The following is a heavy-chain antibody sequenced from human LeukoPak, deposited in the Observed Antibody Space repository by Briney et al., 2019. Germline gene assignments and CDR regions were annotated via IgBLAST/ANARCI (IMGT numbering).Heavy chain of an antibody. V-gene: IGHV1-24*01. Sequence: ASVKVSCKVSGYTLTELSTHWVRQAPGKGLEWMGGSDPEDGETIYAQKFQGRVTMTEDTSTDTAYMELSSLRSEDTAVYYCATQEVEQWLVGENWFDPWGQGTLVTVSS. CDR3: ATQEVEQWLVGENWFDP. CDR1: GYTLTELS. D-gene: IGHD6-19*01. CDR2: SDPEDGET. J-gene: IGHJ5*02.